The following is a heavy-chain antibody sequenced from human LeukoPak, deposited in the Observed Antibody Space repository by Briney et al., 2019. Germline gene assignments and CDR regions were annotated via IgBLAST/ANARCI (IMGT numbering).Heavy chain of an antibody. CDR2: IRRSGGST. J-gene: IGHJ4*02. CDR1: GFTFSSYA. D-gene: IGHD6-19*01. Sequence: ETGGSLRLSSAASGFTFSSYAMSWVRQAPGKGLEWVSGIRRSGGSTYYADSVKGRFTISRDNSKNTLYLQMNSLRAEDTAVYYCAKDSPDVYGSGWNYFDYWGQGTLVTVSS. CDR3: AKDSPDVYGSGWNYFDY. V-gene: IGHV3-23*01.